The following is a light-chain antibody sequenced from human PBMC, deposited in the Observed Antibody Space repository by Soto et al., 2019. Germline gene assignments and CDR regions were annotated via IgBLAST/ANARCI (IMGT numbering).Light chain of an antibody. V-gene: IGLV2-8*01. Sequence: QSFLTQPPPPSRAPRQSVTISPPGNSSDVCAYNYVSWYQQHPGKAPKLMICEVSKRPSGVPDRFSGSKSGNTASLTVSGLQAEDEADYYCSSYAGSNNFFYVLGTGTKVTVL. CDR2: EVS. CDR1: SSDVCAYNY. CDR3: SSYAGSNNFFYV. J-gene: IGLJ1*01.